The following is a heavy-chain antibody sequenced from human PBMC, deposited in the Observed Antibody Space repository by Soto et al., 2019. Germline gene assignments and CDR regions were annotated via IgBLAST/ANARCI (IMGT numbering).Heavy chain of an antibody. J-gene: IGHJ6*02. CDR1: GYTFTGYY. Sequence: ASVKVSCKASGYTFTGYYMHWVRQAPGQGLEWMGWINPNSGGTNYAQKFQGRVTMTRDTSISTAYMELSRLRSDDTAVYYCAREAVYYYGMDVWGQGTTVTVSS. V-gene: IGHV1-2*02. D-gene: IGHD4-4*01. CDR2: INPNSGGT. CDR3: AREAVYYYGMDV.